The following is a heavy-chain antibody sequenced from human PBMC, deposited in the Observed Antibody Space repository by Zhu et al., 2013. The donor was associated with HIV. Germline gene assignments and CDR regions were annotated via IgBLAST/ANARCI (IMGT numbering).Heavy chain of an antibody. CDR3: ARGRNYYDSSGYYNYFDY. J-gene: IGHJ4*02. CDR1: GYTFNNYG. Sequence: QVQLMQSGAEVKKPGASVKVSCKASGYTFNNYGISWVRQAPGQGLEWMGGIIPIFGTANYAQKFQGRVTITADESTSTAYMELSSLRSEDTAVYYCARGRNYYDSSGYYNYFDYWGREPWSPSPQ. D-gene: IGHD3-22*01. V-gene: IGHV1-69*13. CDR2: IIPIFGTA.